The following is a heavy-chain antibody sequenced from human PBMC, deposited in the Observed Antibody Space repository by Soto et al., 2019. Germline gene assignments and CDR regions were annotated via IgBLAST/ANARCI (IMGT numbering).Heavy chain of an antibody. Sequence: ASVKVSCKASGYTFTSYYMHWVRQAPGQGLEWMGIINPSGGSTSYAQKFQGRVTMTRDTSTSTVYMELSSLRSEDTAVYYCAKILGYCSGGSCYSGYYYGMDVWGQGTTVTVSS. D-gene: IGHD2-15*01. V-gene: IGHV1-46*01. CDR3: AKILGYCSGGSCYSGYYYGMDV. CDR2: INPSGGST. CDR1: GYTFTSYY. J-gene: IGHJ6*02.